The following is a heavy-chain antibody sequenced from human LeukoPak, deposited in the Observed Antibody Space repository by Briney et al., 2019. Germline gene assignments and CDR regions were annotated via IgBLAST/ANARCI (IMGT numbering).Heavy chain of an antibody. CDR3: VKGDRSRWYSFDY. V-gene: IGHV3-64D*09. D-gene: IGHD6-13*01. J-gene: IGHJ4*02. CDR1: GFTFSSYA. Sequence: PGGPLRLSCSASGFTFSSYAMHWVRQAPGKVLEYVSAISGNGGSTYYAASVKVRFTISRDNSKNTLYLQMSSLRAEDTAVYYCVKGDRSRWYSFDYWGQGTLVTVSS. CDR2: ISGNGGST.